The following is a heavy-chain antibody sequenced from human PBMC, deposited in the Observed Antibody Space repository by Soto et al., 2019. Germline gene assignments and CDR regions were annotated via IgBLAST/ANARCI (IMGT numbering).Heavy chain of an antibody. CDR2: ISGGGGSA. V-gene: IGHV3-23*01. Sequence: EVQLLESGGDLVQPGGSLRLSCAASGFTFTNYAMSWVRQAPGKGLEWVSSISGGGGSAYYADSMRGRFTISRDNSKNTLYLQMNSLRVEDTAVYYCAKDRMVVVPAAIRTDYYYMHVGGKGTTVTFSS. J-gene: IGHJ6*03. CDR3: AKDRMVVVPAAIRTDYYYMHV. CDR1: GFTFTNYA. D-gene: IGHD2-2*01.